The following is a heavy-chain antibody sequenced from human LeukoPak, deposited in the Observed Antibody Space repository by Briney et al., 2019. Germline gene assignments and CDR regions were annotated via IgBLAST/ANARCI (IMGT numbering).Heavy chain of an antibody. CDR1: GFTFSSYA. CDR3: AKILGSYWTPGYDY. V-gene: IGHV3-23*01. Sequence: GGSLRLSYAASGFTFSSYAMSWVRQAPGKGLEWVSAISGSGDNPYYADSVKGRFTISRDNSKNTLYLQMNSLRAEDTALYYCAKILGSYWTPGYDYWGQGTLVTVSS. D-gene: IGHD1-26*01. CDR2: ISGSGDNP. J-gene: IGHJ4*02.